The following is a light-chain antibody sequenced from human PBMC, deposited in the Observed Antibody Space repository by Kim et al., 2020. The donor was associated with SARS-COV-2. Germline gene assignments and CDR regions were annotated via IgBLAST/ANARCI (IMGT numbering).Light chain of an antibody. V-gene: IGLV3-19*01. CDR1: SLKCDD. Sequence: VALGQTVRVTCHGDSLKCDDASWYQQKQRQAPVLVIYGKNNRHSGIPDRVSGSGSGNTASLTITGAQAEDKDEYYCNSRASSSIVVFGGGTKLTVL. J-gene: IGLJ2*01. CDR2: GKN. CDR3: NSRASSSIVV.